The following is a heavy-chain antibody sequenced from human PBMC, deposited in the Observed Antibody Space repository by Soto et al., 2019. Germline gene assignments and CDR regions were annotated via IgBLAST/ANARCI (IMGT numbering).Heavy chain of an antibody. J-gene: IGHJ3*01. CDR1: GFTFSSYW. CDR3: AKEPSGWNKDVFEF. V-gene: IGHV3-30*18. D-gene: IGHD6-19*01. Sequence: PGGSLRLSCAASGFTFSSYWMSWVRQAPGKGLEWVAVISYDGSNKYYADSVKGRFTISRDNSKNTLYLQMNSLRAEDTAVYYSAKEPSGWNKDVFEFWGKGTRVPVSS. CDR2: ISYDGSNK.